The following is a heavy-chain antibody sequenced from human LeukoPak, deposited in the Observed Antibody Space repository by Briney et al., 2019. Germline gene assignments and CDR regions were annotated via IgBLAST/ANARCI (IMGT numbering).Heavy chain of an antibody. D-gene: IGHD6-19*01. CDR3: TTTLNIALAGYI. J-gene: IGHJ3*02. Sequence: GSLRLSCAASGFIFSSYWMSWVRQAPGKGLEWVGNIKPDGSGKYYMDSVKGRFTISRDNAKNSLYLQMNSLTAEDTAIYYCTTTLNIALAGYIWGQGTMVTVSS. V-gene: IGHV3-7*01. CDR1: GFIFSSYW. CDR2: IKPDGSGK.